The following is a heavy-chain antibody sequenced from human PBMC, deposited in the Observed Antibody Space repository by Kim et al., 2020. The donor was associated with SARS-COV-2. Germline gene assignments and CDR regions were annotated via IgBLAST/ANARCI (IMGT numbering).Heavy chain of an antibody. CDR1: GYSFTSYC. Sequence: ASVKVSCKASGYSFTSYCRRGVRWAPGPRLAWMGWIDVAPTTTHYSENFQGRVTISRDTSATTVYIELSSLRSEDTAVYYCARDGRSVDYYFDYWGQGTLVTVSS. CDR3: ARDGRSVDYYFDY. CDR2: IDVAPTTT. V-gene: IGHV1-3*01. J-gene: IGHJ4*02.